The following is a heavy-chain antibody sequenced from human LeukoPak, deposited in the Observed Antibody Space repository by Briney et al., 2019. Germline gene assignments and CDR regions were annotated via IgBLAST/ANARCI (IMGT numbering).Heavy chain of an antibody. CDR1: RFTFSNYW. J-gene: IGHJ4*02. CDR2: IYNDGSST. D-gene: IGHD3-10*01. CDR3: ARAGRWFGELGY. Sequence: GGSLGLSCAASRFTFSNYWMHWVRQAPGKGLVWVSRIYNDGSSTSYADSVKGRFTISRDNAKNSLYLQMNSLRAEDTALYYCARAGRWFGELGYWGQGTLVTVSS. V-gene: IGHV3-74*01.